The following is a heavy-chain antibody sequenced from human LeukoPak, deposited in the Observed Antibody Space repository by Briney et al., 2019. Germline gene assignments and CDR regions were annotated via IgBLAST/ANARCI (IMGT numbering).Heavy chain of an antibody. V-gene: IGHV4-39*01. CDR1: GFSLSTSAVG. CDR2: INHSGST. D-gene: IGHD1-26*01. Sequence: SGPTLVKPTQTLTLTCTFSGFSLSTSAVGVGWIRQPPGKGLEWIGEINHSGSTYYNPSLKSRVTISVDTSKNQFSLKLSSVTAADTAFYYCARGGLKWELPPVRARKSYYFDYWGQGTLVTVSS. CDR3: ARGGLKWELPPVRARKSYYFDY. J-gene: IGHJ4*02.